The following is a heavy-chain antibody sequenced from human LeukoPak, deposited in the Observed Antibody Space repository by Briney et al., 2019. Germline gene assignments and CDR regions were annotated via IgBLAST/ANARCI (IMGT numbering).Heavy chain of an antibody. D-gene: IGHD3-22*01. J-gene: IGHJ4*02. CDR2: ISGSGGST. CDR1: GFTFSNAW. CDR3: AKDRDHITMIVVVTFSFDY. V-gene: IGHV3-23*01. Sequence: PGGSLRLSCAASGFTFSNAWMSWVRQAPGKGLEWVSAISGSGGSTYYADSAKGRFTISRDNSKNTLYLQMNSLRAEDTAVYYCAKDRDHITMIVVVTFSFDYWGQGTLVTVSS.